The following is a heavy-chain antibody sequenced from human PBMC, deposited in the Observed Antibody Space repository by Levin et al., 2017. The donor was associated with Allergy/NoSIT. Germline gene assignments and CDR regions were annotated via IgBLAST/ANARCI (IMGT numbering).Heavy chain of an antibody. CDR3: ARTARVGWAYYYYGMDV. D-gene: IGHD3-16*01. CDR2: INHSGST. CDR1: GGSFSGYY. Sequence: SETLSLTCAVYGGSFSGYYWSWIRQPPGKGLEWIGEINHSGSTNYNPSLKSRVTISVDTSKNQFSLKLSSVTAADTAVYYCARTARVGWAYYYYGMDVWGQGTTVTVSS. J-gene: IGHJ6*02. V-gene: IGHV4-34*01.